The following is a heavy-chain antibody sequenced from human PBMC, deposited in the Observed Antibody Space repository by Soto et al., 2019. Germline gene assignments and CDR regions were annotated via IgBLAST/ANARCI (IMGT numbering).Heavy chain of an antibody. J-gene: IGHJ5*01. D-gene: IGHD3-22*01. CDR2: IHNSGTS. Sequence: PSETLSLTCTVSGDTSTSYYWGWIRQAPGKGLERIGHIHNSGTSTHNPPLNGRVTISIDMSKKQFSLKLTSLTSADTAVYYCARDFYDSVGYTWFDSWSQGTLVTVSS. CDR1: GDTSTSYY. CDR3: ARDFYDSVGYTWFDS. V-gene: IGHV4-59*01.